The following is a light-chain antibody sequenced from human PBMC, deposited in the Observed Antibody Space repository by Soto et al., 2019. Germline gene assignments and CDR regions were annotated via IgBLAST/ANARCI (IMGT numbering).Light chain of an antibody. CDR3: CSYAGSSTYVV. V-gene: IGLV2-23*01. CDR1: SSDVGSYNL. Sequence: QSALTQPASVSGSPGQSVTISCTGTSSDVGSYNLFSWYQQHPGKAPKPMIYESSKRPSGISNRFSGSKSGNTASLTISGLQAEDEADYYCCSYAGSSTYVVFRGGTKLTVL. J-gene: IGLJ2*01. CDR2: ESS.